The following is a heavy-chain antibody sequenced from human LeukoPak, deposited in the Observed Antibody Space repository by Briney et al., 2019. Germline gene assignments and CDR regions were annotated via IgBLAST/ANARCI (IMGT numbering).Heavy chain of an antibody. Sequence: GGSLRLSXAASGFTFRDSNMNWVRQAPGKGLEWVSYISSSSDSIYYADSVKGRFTISRDNAKNSLYLQMNSLRAEDTAVYFCARDDYYDTSGYSQDDWGQGTLVIVSS. D-gene: IGHD3-22*01. CDR2: ISSSSDSI. V-gene: IGHV3-48*01. CDR3: ARDDYYDTSGYSQDD. J-gene: IGHJ4*02. CDR1: GFTFRDSN.